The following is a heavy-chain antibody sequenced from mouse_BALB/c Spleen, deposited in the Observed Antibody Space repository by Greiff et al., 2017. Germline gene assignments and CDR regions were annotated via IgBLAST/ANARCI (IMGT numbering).Heavy chain of an antibody. CDR1: GFTFSSYT. Sequence: EVQLVESGGGLVKPGGSLKLSCAASGFTFSSYTMSWVRQTPEKRLEWVATISSGGGNTYYPDSVKGRFTISRDNAKNNLYLQMSSLRSEDTALYYCARWDYYGSSSYFDYWGQGTTLTVSS. D-gene: IGHD1-1*01. J-gene: IGHJ2*01. CDR2: ISSGGGNT. CDR3: ARWDYYGSSSYFDY. V-gene: IGHV5-9*03.